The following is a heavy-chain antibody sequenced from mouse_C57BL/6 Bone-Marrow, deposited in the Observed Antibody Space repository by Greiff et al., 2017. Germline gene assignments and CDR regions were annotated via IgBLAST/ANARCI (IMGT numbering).Heavy chain of an antibody. CDR1: GFSLTSYG. D-gene: IGHD1-1*01. J-gene: IGHJ2*01. V-gene: IGHV2-5*01. CDR2: IWRGGST. CDR3: AKGNYYGSSFFDY. Sequence: VMLVESGPGLVQPSQSLSITCTVSGFSLTSYGVHWVRQSPGKGLEWLGVIWRGGSTDYNAAFMSRLSITKDNSKSQVFFKMNSLQADDTAIYYCAKGNYYGSSFFDYWGQGTTLTVSS.